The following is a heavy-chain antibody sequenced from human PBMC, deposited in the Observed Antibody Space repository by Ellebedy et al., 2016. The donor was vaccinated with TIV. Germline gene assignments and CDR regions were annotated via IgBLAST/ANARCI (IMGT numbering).Heavy chain of an antibody. V-gene: IGHV3-53*01. D-gene: IGHD4-17*01. CDR1: GFTVRSKY. CDR3: ATDPDGVYGDTSAY. Sequence: GESLKISCAVSGFTVRSKYMNWVRQAPGKGLEWVSLIYSVGDTYYADSVKGRFTVSRDNSQNILYLQMTSMRVDDTAVYYCATDPDGVYGDTSAYWGRGTLVTVSS. CDR2: IYSVGDT. J-gene: IGHJ4*02.